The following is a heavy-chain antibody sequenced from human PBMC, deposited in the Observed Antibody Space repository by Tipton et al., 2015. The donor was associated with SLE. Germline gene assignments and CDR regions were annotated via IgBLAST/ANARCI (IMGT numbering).Heavy chain of an antibody. Sequence: TLSLTCTVSGGSMSNSAYYWGWLRQPPGRGLEWIGSVFYSGSSYYTPFLKSRVSISADTSRNEFSLKMSSVTAADTAVYYCAKSTYFYYGSGSYGHYFDYWGQGTLVTVSS. CDR3: AKSTYFYYGSGSYGHYFDY. CDR1: GGSMSNSAYY. CDR2: VFYSGSS. J-gene: IGHJ4*02. D-gene: IGHD3-10*01. V-gene: IGHV4-39*07.